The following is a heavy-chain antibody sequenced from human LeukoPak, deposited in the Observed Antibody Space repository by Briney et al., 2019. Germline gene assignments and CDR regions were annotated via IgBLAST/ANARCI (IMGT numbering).Heavy chain of an antibody. Sequence: VKGRFTISRDNAKNSLYLQMNSLRAEDTAVYYCAREGAAAGTYYYYGMDVWGQGTTVTVYS. CDR3: AREGAAAGTYYYYGMDV. J-gene: IGHJ6*02. D-gene: IGHD6-13*01. V-gene: IGHV3-48*03.